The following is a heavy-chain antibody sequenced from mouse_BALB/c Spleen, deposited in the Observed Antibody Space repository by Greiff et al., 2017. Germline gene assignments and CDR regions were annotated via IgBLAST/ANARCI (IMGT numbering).Heavy chain of an antibody. D-gene: IGHD1-1*01. CDR3: AKGGKDYFDY. J-gene: IGHJ2*01. CDR2: IDPENGNT. Sequence: EVKLVESGAELVRPGALVKLSCKASGFNIKDYYMHWVKQRPEQGLEWIGWIDPENGNTIYDPKFQGKASITADTSSNTAYLQVSSLTSEDTAVYYCAKGGKDYFDYWGQGTTLTVSS. V-gene: IGHV14-1*02. CDR1: GFNIKDYY.